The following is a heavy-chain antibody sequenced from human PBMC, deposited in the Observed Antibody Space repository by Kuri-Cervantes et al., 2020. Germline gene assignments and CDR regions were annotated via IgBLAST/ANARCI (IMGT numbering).Heavy chain of an antibody. V-gene: IGHV1-46*01. CDR2: INPSGGST. CDR3: ARDGWVTMFHFDN. Sequence: ASVKVSCKASGYTFTSYYMHWVRQAPGQGLEWMGIINPSGGSTSYAQKFQGRVTITTDTSASTAYMELSSLRSEDTAMYYCARDGWVTMFHFDNWGPGTLVTVSS. CDR1: GYTFTSYY. J-gene: IGHJ4*02. D-gene: IGHD3-10*02.